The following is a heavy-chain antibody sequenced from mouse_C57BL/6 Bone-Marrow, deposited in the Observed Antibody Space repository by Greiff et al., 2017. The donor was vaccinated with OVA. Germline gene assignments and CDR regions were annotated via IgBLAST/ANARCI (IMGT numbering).Heavy chain of an antibody. J-gene: IGHJ1*03. CDR2: ICSKSNNYAT. D-gene: IGHD1-1*01. CDR3: VRQDYHSYYYGSGHYESFDF. CDR1: GFSFNTYA. V-gene: IGHV10-1*01. Sequence: EVMLVESGGGLVQPKGSLKLSCAASGFSFNTYAMNWVRQAPGQGLEWVARICSKSNNYATYYAVTVKDRFTISRDDSASLLYLQMNNLKTDYTAMYYCVRQDYHSYYYGSGHYESFDFWGKGTTVTVSS.